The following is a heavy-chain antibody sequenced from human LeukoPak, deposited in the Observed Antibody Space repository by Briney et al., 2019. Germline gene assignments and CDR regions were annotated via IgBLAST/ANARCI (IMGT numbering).Heavy chain of an antibody. J-gene: IGHJ6*03. CDR2: ISSSGGTT. V-gene: IGHV3-23*01. CDR3: NVGGETVAADYYYYYMDV. CDR1: GFMFSDYA. Sequence: GGSLRLSCVASGFMFSDYAMSWVRQAPGKGLEWVSTISSSGGTTFYADSVKGRFTISRDLFKKTVHLEMKAMRAEDTAVYYCNVGGETVAADYYYYYMDVWGKGTTVSVSS. D-gene: IGHD6-19*01.